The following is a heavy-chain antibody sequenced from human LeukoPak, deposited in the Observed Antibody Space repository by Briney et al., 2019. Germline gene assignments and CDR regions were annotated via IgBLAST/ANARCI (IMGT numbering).Heavy chain of an antibody. Sequence: PGGSLRLSCAASGFTFSRYWMNWVRQAPGKGLEWVSYISSSSSTIYYADSVKGRFTISRDNAKNSLYLQMNSLRAEDTAVYYCARGSDSVRFLEWLLSNDAFDIWGQGTMVTVSS. D-gene: IGHD3-3*01. V-gene: IGHV3-48*01. J-gene: IGHJ3*02. CDR2: ISSSSSTI. CDR1: GFTFSRYW. CDR3: ARGSDSVRFLEWLLSNDAFDI.